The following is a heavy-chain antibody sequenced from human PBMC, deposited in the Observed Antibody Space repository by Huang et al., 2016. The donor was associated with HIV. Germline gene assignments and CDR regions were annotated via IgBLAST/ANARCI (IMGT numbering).Heavy chain of an antibody. D-gene: IGHD3-10*01. J-gene: IGHJ3*01. CDR3: ARGFGINYNHEAFDV. V-gene: IGHV1-8*01. CDR1: GYTFTNYD. Sequence: QIQLAQSGAEVKKPGASVKVSCKASGYTFTNYDINWVRQAAGQGLEWMGLMNPKSGNVGYTKKFQGRVAIVRNSSINTSYLEVTSLTSEDTAVYYCARGFGINYNHEAFDVWGQGTMVTVSS. CDR2: MNPKSGNV.